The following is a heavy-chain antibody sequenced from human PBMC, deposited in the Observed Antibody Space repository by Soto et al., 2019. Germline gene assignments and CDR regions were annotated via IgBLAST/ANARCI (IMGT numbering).Heavy chain of an antibody. J-gene: IGHJ4*02. V-gene: IGHV3-30-3*01. CDR1: GFTVSAYT. Sequence: QVQLVESGGGVVQPGRSLRLSCAASGFTVSAYTMHWVRQAPGKGLEWVAVISSDGNHKYYTDSVKGRFTISRDTSTNTLYLQMNSLRAEDTAVYYCARWEQPLFDSWGQGTLVTVSS. CDR3: ARWEQPLFDS. CDR2: ISSDGNHK. D-gene: IGHD1-26*01.